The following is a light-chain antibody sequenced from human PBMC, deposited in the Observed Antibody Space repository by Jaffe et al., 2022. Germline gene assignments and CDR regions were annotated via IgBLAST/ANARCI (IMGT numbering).Light chain of an antibody. CDR2: STN. CDR1: SGSVSTSYY. V-gene: IGLV8-61*01. J-gene: IGLJ3*02. CDR3: VLYMGGGISV. Sequence: QTVVTQEPSFSVSPGGTVTLTCGLSSGSVSTSYYPGWYQQTPGQAPRTLIYSTNIRSSGVPDRFSGSILGNKAALTITGAQADDESDYYCVLYMGGGISVFGGGTKLTVL.